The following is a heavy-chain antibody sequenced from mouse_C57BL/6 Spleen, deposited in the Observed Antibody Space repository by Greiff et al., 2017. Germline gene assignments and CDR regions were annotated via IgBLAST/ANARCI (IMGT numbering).Heavy chain of an antibody. D-gene: IGHD3-2*02. J-gene: IGHJ3*01. CDR1: GFTFSSYG. V-gene: IGHV5-6*02. CDR3: ARKEDSSGSAWFAY. CDR2: ISSGGSYT. Sequence: DVKLVESGGDLVKPGGSLKLSCAASGFTFSSYGMSWVRQTPDKRLEWVATISSGGSYTYYPDSVKGRFTISRDNAKNTLYLQMSSLKSEETAMYYCARKEDSSGSAWFAYWGQGTLVTVSA.